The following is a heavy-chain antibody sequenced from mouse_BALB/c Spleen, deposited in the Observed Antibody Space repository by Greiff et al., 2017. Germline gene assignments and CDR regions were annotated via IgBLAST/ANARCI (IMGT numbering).Heavy chain of an antibody. J-gene: IGHJ4*01. CDR2: INPYNGDT. CDR1: GYSFTGYF. V-gene: IGHV1-20*02. Sequence: EVQLQQSGPELVKPGASVKISCEASGYSFTGYFMNWVMQSHGKSLEWIGRINPYNGDTFYNQKFKGKATLTVDKSSSTAHMELRSLASEDSAVYYCARDGNYAMDYWGQGTSVTVSS. CDR3: ARDGNYAMDY. D-gene: IGHD2-1*01.